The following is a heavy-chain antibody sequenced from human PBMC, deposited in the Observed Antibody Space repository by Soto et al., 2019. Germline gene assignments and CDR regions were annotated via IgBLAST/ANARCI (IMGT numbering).Heavy chain of an antibody. Sequence: ASVKVSCKASGYTFTSYSMHWVREAPGQRLGWMGWINAGNGNTKYSQKFQGRVTITRDTSVSTAYLELSSLRSDDTAVYYCAREASAVVSLDYWGQGTLVTVSS. CDR3: AREASAVVSLDY. CDR2: INAGNGNT. J-gene: IGHJ4*02. CDR1: GYTFTSYS. D-gene: IGHD6-19*01. V-gene: IGHV1-3*01.